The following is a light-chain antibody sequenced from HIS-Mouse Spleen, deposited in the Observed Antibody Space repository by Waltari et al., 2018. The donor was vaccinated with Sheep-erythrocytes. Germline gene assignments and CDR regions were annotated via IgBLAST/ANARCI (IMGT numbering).Light chain of an antibody. CDR2: AAY. Sequence: AIQMTQSPSPLSASVGDRVTITCRASQGIRNDLGWYQQKPGKAPKLLIYAAYSLQSGVPSRFSGSGSGTDFTLTISSLQPEDFATYYCLQDYNYPWTFGQGTKVEIK. J-gene: IGKJ1*01. CDR3: LQDYNYPWT. CDR1: QGIRND. V-gene: IGKV1-6*01.